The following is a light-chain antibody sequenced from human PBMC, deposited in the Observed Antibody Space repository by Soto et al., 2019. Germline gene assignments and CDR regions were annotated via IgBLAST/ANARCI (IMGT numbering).Light chain of an antibody. CDR1: QDIGND. J-gene: IGKJ1*01. Sequence: AIQMTQSPSSLSASVGDRITITCRASQDIGNDLGWYQQKPGKAPKLLIYAASRLESGVPSRFSGSGSGTDFTLTISSLQPEDFATYYCLQDYNDPWTFGQGTKVEIK. V-gene: IGKV1-6*01. CDR3: LQDYNDPWT. CDR2: AAS.